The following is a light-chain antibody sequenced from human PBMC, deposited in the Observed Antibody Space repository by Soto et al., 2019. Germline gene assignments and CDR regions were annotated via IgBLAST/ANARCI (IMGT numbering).Light chain of an antibody. CDR2: KAS. CDR3: QQYINRWT. J-gene: IGKJ1*01. Sequence: DIQMTQSPSTLSASVGDRVTITCRASQNIETWLAWYQQKPGKAPKLMIYKASSLEGGVPSRFSGSGYGTEFTLTISSLQSDDFATYYCQQYINRWTFGEGTEVEIK. CDR1: QNIETW. V-gene: IGKV1-5*03.